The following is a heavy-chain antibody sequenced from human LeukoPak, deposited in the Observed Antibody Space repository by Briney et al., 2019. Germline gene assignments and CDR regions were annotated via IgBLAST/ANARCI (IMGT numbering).Heavy chain of an antibody. V-gene: IGHV1-18*01. CDR3: ARERRFLEWLPDAFDI. CDR1: GYTFTSYG. Sequence: GASVKVSCKASGYTFTSYGISWVRQAPGQGLEWMGWISAYNGNTNYAQKLQGRVTMTTDTSTSTAYMELRSLRSDDTAVYYCARERRFLEWLPDAFDIWGQGTMVTVSS. CDR2: ISAYNGNT. D-gene: IGHD3-3*01. J-gene: IGHJ3*02.